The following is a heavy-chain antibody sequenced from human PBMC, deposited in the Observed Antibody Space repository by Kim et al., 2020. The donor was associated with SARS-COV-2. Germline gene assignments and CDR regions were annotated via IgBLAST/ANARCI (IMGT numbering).Heavy chain of an antibody. J-gene: IGHJ4*02. V-gene: IGHV3-72*01. D-gene: IGHD3-10*01. CDR1: GFTFSDYY. CDR2: VRNKANSYTT. Sequence: GGSLRLSCAASGFTFSDYYMDWVRQAPGKGLEWVARVRNKANSYTTQYAASVKDRFTISRDDSRNSLYLQMNSLKTEDTAVYYCVRGRAGFDYWGQGTLVTVSS. CDR3: VRGRAGFDY.